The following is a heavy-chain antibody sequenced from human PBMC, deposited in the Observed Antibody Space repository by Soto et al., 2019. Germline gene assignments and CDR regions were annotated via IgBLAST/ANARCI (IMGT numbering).Heavy chain of an antibody. J-gene: IGHJ5*02. Sequence: SETLSLTCTVSGGSISSGGYYWSWIRQHPGKGLEWIGYIYYSGSTYYNPSLKSRVTISVDTSKNQFSLKLSSVTAAETAVYYCARLKSDAAMVTFDPWGQGTLVTVSS. CDR3: ARLKSDAAMVTFDP. V-gene: IGHV4-31*03. CDR2: IYYSGST. CDR1: GGSISSGGYY. D-gene: IGHD5-18*01.